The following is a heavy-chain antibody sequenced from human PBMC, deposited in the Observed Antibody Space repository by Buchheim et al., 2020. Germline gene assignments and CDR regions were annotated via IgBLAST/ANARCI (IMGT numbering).Heavy chain of an antibody. CDR2: IYYSGST. CDR3: ARGFVVLKDEWLVPSY. Sequence: QLQLQESGPGLVKPSETLSLTCTVSGGSISSSSYYWGWIRQPPGKGLEWIGSIYYSGSTYYNPSLKSRVTISVDTSKNQFSLKLSSVTAADTAVYYCARGFVVLKDEWLVPSYWGQGTL. V-gene: IGHV4-39*01. CDR1: GGSISSSSYY. D-gene: IGHD6-19*01. J-gene: IGHJ4*02.